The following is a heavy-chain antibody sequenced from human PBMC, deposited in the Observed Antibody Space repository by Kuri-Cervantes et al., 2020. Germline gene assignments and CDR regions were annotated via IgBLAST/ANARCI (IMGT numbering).Heavy chain of an antibody. Sequence: SFKVSCRASVGTFSSYAISWVRQAPGQGLEWMGGIIPIFGTANYAQKFQGRVTITADESTSTAYMELSSLRSEDTAVYYCAIDPIAVAGPQTPTFDYWGQGTLVTVSS. V-gene: IGHV1-69*13. CDR1: VGTFSSYA. CDR2: IIPIFGTA. D-gene: IGHD6-19*01. J-gene: IGHJ4*02. CDR3: AIDPIAVAGPQTPTFDY.